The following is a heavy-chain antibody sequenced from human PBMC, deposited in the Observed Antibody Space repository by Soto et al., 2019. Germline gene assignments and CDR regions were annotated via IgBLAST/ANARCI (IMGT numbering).Heavy chain of an antibody. Sequence: QVHVVESGGGVVPPGTSLRLSCTASGFSFFNYGFAWIRQAPGKGLEWVAVVTYDSSEKYYADSVKGRFTISRDNSKNTVYLQMDSLQHNDSALYYCGKAGGSELRYFDWPEVGVWGQGTLVTVSS. D-gene: IGHD3-9*01. V-gene: IGHV3-30*18. CDR2: VTYDSSEK. CDR1: GFSFFNYG. J-gene: IGHJ4*02. CDR3: GKAGGSELRYFDWPEVGV.